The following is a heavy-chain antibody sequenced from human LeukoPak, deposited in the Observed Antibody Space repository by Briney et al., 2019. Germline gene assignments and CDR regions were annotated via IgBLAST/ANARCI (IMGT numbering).Heavy chain of an antibody. V-gene: IGHV4-59*05. Sequence: SETLSLTCIVSGGSISSSSWSWIRQPPGKGLEWIGGVYYTGTTYSNPSLKSRVTISVDTSKNQFSLRLSSVTAADTAVYYCARHVSVAVTNFFDYWGQGTLVTVSS. J-gene: IGHJ4*02. D-gene: IGHD6-19*01. CDR2: VYYTGTT. CDR3: ARHVSVAVTNFFDY. CDR1: GGSISSSS.